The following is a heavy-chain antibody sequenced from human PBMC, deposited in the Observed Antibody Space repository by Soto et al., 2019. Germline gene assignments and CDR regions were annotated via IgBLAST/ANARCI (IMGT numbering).Heavy chain of an antibody. CDR1: GFTFDDYA. CDR3: AKDAMTIVRGAIRYYGMDV. J-gene: IGHJ6*02. CDR2: ISWNSGSI. D-gene: IGHD3-10*01. Sequence: EVQLVESGGGLVQPGRSLRLSCAASGFTFDDYAMHWVRHAPGKGLECVSGISWNSGSIGYAESVKGRFTISRDNAKNSVYLQMNRLRAEDTALYYSAKDAMTIVRGAIRYYGMDVWGQGTTVTVSS. V-gene: IGHV3-9*01.